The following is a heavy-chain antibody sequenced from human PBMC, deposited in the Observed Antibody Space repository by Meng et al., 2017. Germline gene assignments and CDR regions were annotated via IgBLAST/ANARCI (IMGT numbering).Heavy chain of an antibody. Sequence: GESLKISCAASGFTFSSYGMHWVRQAPGKGLEWVAVIWYDGSNKYYADSVKGRFTISRDNSKNTLYLQMNSLRAEDTAVYYCAKTPRVVFIVGATVSLDYWGQGTLVTVSS. V-gene: IGHV3-33*06. CDR3: AKTPRVVFIVGATVSLDY. CDR1: GFTFSSYG. J-gene: IGHJ4*02. D-gene: IGHD1-26*01. CDR2: IWYDGSNK.